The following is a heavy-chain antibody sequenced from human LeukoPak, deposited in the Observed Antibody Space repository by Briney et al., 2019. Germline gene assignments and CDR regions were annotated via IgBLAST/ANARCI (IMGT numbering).Heavy chain of an antibody. Sequence: ASVKVSCKASGYTFTGYYMHWVRQAPGQGLEWMGWINPNSGGTNYAQKFQGRVTMTRDTSISTAYMELSSLRSEDTAVYYCARSMIVVDSDAFDIWGQGTMVTVSS. CDR1: GYTFTGYY. CDR2: INPNSGGT. J-gene: IGHJ3*02. V-gene: IGHV1-2*02. CDR3: ARSMIVVDSDAFDI. D-gene: IGHD3-22*01.